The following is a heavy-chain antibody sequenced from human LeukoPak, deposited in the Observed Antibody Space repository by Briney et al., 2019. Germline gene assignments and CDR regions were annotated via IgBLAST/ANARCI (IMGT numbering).Heavy chain of an antibody. Sequence: GGSLRLSCAASGFTFSDYYMTWIRQAPGQGPEWISYISSSGGTIFYADSVKGRFTISRDNGKNSLYLQMNSLRAEDMAVYYCATGPSGYFFSYWGQGTLVTVSS. CDR2: ISSSGGTI. J-gene: IGHJ4*02. V-gene: IGHV3-11*04. CDR1: GFTFSDYY. D-gene: IGHD2-8*02. CDR3: ATGPSGYFFSY.